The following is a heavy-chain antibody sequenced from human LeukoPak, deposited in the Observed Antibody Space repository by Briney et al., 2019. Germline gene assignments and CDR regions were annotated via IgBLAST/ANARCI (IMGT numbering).Heavy chain of an antibody. V-gene: IGHV1-2*02. CDR3: ARDHNGSCDY. CDR2: INPDSGDT. Sequence: ASVKVSRKTSGYTFTTYYIHWVRRAPGQGLECMGWINPDSGDTHYAQKFRGTLTMTRDTSISTVYMELSGLTSDDTAVYYCARDHNGSCDYWGQGTLVSVSS. CDR1: GYTFTTYY. J-gene: IGHJ4*02. D-gene: IGHD1-26*01.